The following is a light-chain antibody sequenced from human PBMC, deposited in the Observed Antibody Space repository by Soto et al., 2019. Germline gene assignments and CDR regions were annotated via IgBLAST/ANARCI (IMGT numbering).Light chain of an antibody. CDR1: SGHSNYA. CDR3: QTWGTGIRVV. J-gene: IGLJ2*01. V-gene: IGLV4-69*01. Sequence: QPVLTQSPSASASLGASVKLTCTLSSGHSNYAIAWHQQEPEKGPRYLMKLNSDGSHSKGDGIPDRFSGSSSGAERYLTISSLQSEDEADYYCQTWGTGIRVVFGGGTQLTVL. CDR2: LNSDGSH.